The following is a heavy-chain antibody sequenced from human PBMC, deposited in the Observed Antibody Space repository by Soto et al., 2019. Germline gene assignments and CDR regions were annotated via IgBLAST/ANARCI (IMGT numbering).Heavy chain of an antibody. CDR3: ARVINGGSFDY. V-gene: IGHV3-9*01. CDR1: GFTFDDYA. J-gene: IGHJ4*02. D-gene: IGHD2-15*01. CDR2: ISCNSGSI. Sequence: EVQLVESGGGLVQPGRSLRLSCAASGFTFDDYAMHWVRQAPGKGLEWVSGISCNSGSIGYADSVKGRFTISRDNAKNSLYLQMNGLRAEDTALYSCARVINGGSFDYWGQGTLVTVSS.